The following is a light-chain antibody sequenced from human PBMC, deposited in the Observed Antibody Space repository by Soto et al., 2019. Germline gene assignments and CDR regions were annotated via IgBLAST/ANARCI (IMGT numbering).Light chain of an antibody. CDR2: EVS. Sequence: QSSLTQPASVSGSRGQSITISCSGTSSDVGAYNLVSWYQQFPGKAPKLMIFEVSQRPSGVSSRFSGYKSGSTASLTISGLQAEDEADYYCCSFAGGRNVFGTGTKVTVL. CDR3: CSFAGGRNV. J-gene: IGLJ1*01. CDR1: SSDVGAYNL. V-gene: IGLV2-23*02.